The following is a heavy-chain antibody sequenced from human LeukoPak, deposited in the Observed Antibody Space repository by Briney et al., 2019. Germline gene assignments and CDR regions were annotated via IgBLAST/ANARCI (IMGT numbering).Heavy chain of an antibody. CDR2: IYYSGST. CDR3: ARVGQGYNIVVVPAAFDY. V-gene: IGHV4-39*07. CDR1: GGSISSSSYY. D-gene: IGHD2-2*01. J-gene: IGHJ4*02. Sequence: PSETLSLTCTVSGGSISSSSYYWGWIRQPPGKGLECIGSIYYSGSTYYNPSLKSRVTISVDTSKNQFSLKLSSVTAADTAVYYCARVGQGYNIVVVPAAFDYWGQGTLVTVSS.